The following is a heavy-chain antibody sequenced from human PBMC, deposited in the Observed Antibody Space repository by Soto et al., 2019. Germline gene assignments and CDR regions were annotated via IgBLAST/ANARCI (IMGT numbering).Heavy chain of an antibody. D-gene: IGHD3-3*01. Sequence: RLSCAASGFTFSSYAMSWVRQAPGKGLEWVSAISGSGGSTYYADSVKGRFTISRDNSKNTLYLQMNSLRAEDTAVYYCAKAPSIKIFGVVIGLDPWGQGTMVTVYS. CDR3: AKAPSIKIFGVVIGLDP. CDR2: ISGSGGST. J-gene: IGHJ5*02. CDR1: GFTFSSYA. V-gene: IGHV3-23*01.